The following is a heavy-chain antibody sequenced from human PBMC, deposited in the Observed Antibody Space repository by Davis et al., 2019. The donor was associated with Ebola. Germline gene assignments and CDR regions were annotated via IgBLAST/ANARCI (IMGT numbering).Heavy chain of an antibody. D-gene: IGHD2-15*01. Sequence: HTGGSLRLSCAASRFTFSDSWMHWVRQVPGKGLVWVARINSDGSTTHYADSVKGRFTISRDNAKNTLYLQMDSLTDDDTALYYCTRGVDTTLASWSDALDAWGQGTMVTVSS. CDR2: INSDGSTT. CDR1: RFTFSDSW. J-gene: IGHJ3*01. CDR3: TRGVDTTLASWSDALDA. V-gene: IGHV3-74*01.